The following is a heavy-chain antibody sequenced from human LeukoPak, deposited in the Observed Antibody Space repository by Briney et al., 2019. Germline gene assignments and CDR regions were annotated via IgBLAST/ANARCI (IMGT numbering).Heavy chain of an antibody. CDR1: AFTFKTYT. CDR3: ARTVEFHFDF. Sequence: GGSLRLSCVASAFTFKTYTLNWVRQTPGKGLEWVSYISTAGNLINYADSVRGRFTISRDNAKNSLYLYMSSLTPEDTAVYYCARTVEFHFDFRGQGTLVTVSS. D-gene: IGHD5-24*01. CDR2: ISTAGNLI. V-gene: IGHV3-21*01. J-gene: IGHJ4*02.